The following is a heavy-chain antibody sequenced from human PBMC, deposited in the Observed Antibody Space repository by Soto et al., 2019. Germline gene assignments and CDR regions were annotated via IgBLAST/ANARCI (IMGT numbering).Heavy chain of an antibody. CDR1: GGSFSGYY. V-gene: IGHV4-34*01. CDR2: INHSGST. D-gene: IGHD3-16*01. CDR3: ARGYIWGSYGNYYYYGMDV. Sequence: ETLSLTCAVYGGSFSGYYWSWIRQPPGKGLEWIGEINHSGSTNYNPSLKSRVTISVDTSKNQFSLKLSSVTAADTAVYYCARGYIWGSYGNYYYYGMDVWGQGTTVTVSS. J-gene: IGHJ6*02.